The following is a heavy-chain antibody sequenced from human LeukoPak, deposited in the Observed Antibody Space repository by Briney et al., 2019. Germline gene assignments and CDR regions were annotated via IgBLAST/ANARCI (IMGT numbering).Heavy chain of an antibody. D-gene: IGHD5-18*01. CDR3: ARQGYSYGYYLDY. J-gene: IGHJ4*02. V-gene: IGHV4-39*01. CDR1: GGSISSSSYY. Sequence: PSETLSLTCTVSGGSISSSSYYWGWIRQPPGKGLEWIRSIYYSGSTYYNPSLKSRVTISVDTSKNQFSLKLSSVTAADTAVYYCARQGYSYGYYLDYWGQGTLVTVSS. CDR2: IYYSGST.